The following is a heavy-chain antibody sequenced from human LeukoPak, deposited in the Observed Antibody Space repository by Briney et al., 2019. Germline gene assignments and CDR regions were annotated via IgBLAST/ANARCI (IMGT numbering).Heavy chain of an antibody. CDR2: IKTKTDGGTT. J-gene: IGHJ4*02. CDR3: TTGDTAMAYYFDY. D-gene: IGHD5-18*01. CDR1: GFTFSDAW. V-gene: IGHV3-15*01. Sequence: GGSLRLSCAASGFTFSDAWMSWVRQAPGMGLEWVGRIKTKTDGGTTDYAAPVKGRFTISRDDSKNTLYLQMNSLKTEDTAVYYCTTGDTAMAYYFDYWGQGTLVTVSS.